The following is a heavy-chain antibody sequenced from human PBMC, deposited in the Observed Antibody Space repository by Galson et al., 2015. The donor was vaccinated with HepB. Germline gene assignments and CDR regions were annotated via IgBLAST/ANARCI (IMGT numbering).Heavy chain of an antibody. Sequence: SLRLSCATSGFTFSNYTMHWVRQAPGKGLEWVAVILYDGSHEYYADSVKGRFPISRDNSKNTLYLQMNSLRPEDTAVYFCARAYGADYDFWGQGTLVTVSS. V-gene: IGHV3-30*04. CDR2: ILYDGSHE. J-gene: IGHJ4*02. CDR3: ARAYGADYDF. CDR1: GFTFSNYT. D-gene: IGHD4-17*01.